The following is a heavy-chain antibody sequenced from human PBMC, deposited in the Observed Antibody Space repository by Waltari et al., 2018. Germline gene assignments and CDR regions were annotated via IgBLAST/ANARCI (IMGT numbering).Heavy chain of an antibody. V-gene: IGHV3-48*02. Sequence: EAQLVEYGGGLAALGGSLSLSCAASGVRFSSYSINWVRQAPGKGLAWLSYISSTTRNIYYADSVKGRFTISRDNAENSVYLQMNSLRDEDTAVYYCTRVGDSGYVSDYWGQGTLVTVSS. CDR1: GVRFSSYS. CDR2: ISSTTRNI. J-gene: IGHJ4*02. CDR3: TRVGDSGYVSDY. D-gene: IGHD5-12*01.